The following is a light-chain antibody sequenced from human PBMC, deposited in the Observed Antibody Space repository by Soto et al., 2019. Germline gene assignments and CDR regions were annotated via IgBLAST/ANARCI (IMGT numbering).Light chain of an antibody. J-gene: IGLJ2*01. CDR1: SSNIGTNT. CDR2: SDN. Sequence: QSVLTQPPSASGTPGPRVTISCSGSSSNIGTNTVIWYQQLPGAAPKLLIYSDNQRPSGVPDRFSGSKSGTSASLAISGLQSEEEADYYCAAWDVSLVVFGGGTKLTVL. CDR3: AAWDVSLVV. V-gene: IGLV1-44*01.